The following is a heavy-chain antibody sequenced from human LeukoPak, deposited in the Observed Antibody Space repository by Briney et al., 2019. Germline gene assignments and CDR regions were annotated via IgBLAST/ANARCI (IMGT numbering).Heavy chain of an antibody. Sequence: SETLSLTCTVSGGSISSYYWSWIRQPPGKGLEWIGYIYYSGSTNYNPSLKSRVTISVDTSKNQFSLKLSSVTAADTAVYYCARTSSSSYAFDIWGHGTMVTVSS. CDR2: IYYSGST. D-gene: IGHD6-6*01. J-gene: IGHJ3*02. CDR3: ARTSSSSYAFDI. CDR1: GGSISSYY. V-gene: IGHV4-59*01.